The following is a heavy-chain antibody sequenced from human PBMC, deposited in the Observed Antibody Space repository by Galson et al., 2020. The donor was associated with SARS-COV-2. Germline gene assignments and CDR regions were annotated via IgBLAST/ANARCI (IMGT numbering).Heavy chain of an antibody. D-gene: IGHD2-8*02. CDR1: GGSISTYY. Sequence: SAPLSLTCHVSGGSISTYYWSWIRKPPRKGLEWAGYITNSGQTNSTPSLTSTVTLSIDRSKNQFALEVNTVTAADTAMYYCAGKRLRYWPGGLCPYYCDFWGQGTLCSVSS. J-gene: IGHJ4*02. CDR2: ITNSGQT. V-gene: IGHV4-59*01. CDR3: AGKRLRYWPGGLCPYYCDF.